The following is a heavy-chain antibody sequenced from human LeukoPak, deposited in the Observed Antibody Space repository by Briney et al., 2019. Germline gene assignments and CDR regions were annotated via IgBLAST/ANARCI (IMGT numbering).Heavy chain of an antibody. J-gene: IGHJ6*02. CDR2: ISGSAHKI. Sequence: GGSLRLSCVASGFTFSNYAMSWVRQAPEKGLDWVSVISGSAHKIRYADSVKGRFTISRDNSKNTLYLQMNSLRAEDTAIYYCAKGLRLEATGFSGMDVWGQGTTVTVSS. CDR3: AKGLRLEATGFSGMDV. D-gene: IGHD1-26*01. CDR1: GFTFSNYA. V-gene: IGHV3-23*01.